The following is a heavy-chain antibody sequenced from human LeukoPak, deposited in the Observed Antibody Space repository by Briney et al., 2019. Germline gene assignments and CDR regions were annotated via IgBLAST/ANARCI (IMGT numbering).Heavy chain of an antibody. CDR2: ISSSGSTI. CDR1: GFTFSSYE. CDR3: ARDFPEYYDSSGYYINFGFDY. Sequence: PGGSLRLSCAASGFTFSSYEMNWVRQAPGKGLEWVSYISSSGSTIYYADSVKGRFTISRDNAKNSLYLQMNSLRAEDTAVYYCARDFPEYYDSSGYYINFGFDYWGQGTLVTVSS. V-gene: IGHV3-48*03. D-gene: IGHD3-22*01. J-gene: IGHJ4*02.